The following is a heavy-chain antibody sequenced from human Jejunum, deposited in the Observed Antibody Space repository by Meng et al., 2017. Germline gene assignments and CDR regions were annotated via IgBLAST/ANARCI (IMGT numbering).Heavy chain of an antibody. J-gene: IGHJ4*02. CDR3: ARRTNWGPFDY. CDR1: EFSLSTAGVG. Sequence: SGPTLVKPTQTLKLTCTVSEFSLSTAGVGVGWIRQPQGKAPEWLALIYWHDDQRYSPSLESRLTITKDTSTNQVVLTMTNVDPVDTAVYFCARRTNWGPFDYWGQGTVVTVSS. V-gene: IGHV2-5*01. CDR2: IYWHDDQ. D-gene: IGHD7-27*01.